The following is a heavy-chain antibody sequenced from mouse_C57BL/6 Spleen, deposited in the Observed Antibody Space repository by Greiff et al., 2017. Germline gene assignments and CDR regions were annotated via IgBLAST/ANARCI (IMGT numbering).Heavy chain of an antibody. CDR3: ARVGGGYFDY. CDR2: IHPNSGST. Sequence: QVQLQQPGAELVKPGASVKLSCKASGYTFTSYWMHWVKQRPGQGLEWIGMIHPNSGSTNYNEKFKSKATLTVDKSSSTAYMQLSSLTSEDSPVYYCARVGGGYFDYWGQGTTLTVSS. CDR1: GYTFTSYW. J-gene: IGHJ2*01. V-gene: IGHV1-64*01.